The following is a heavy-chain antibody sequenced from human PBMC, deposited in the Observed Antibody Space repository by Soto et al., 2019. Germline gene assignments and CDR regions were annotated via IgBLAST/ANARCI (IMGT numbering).Heavy chain of an antibody. V-gene: IGHV3-48*01. CDR2: ISSSSSTI. CDR3: AREYCSSTSCLNWFDP. CDR1: GFNFSSYS. J-gene: IGHJ5*02. D-gene: IGHD2-2*01. Sequence: GGSLRLSCASSGFNFSSYSMNWVRQATGKGLEWVSYISSSSSTIYYADSVKGRFTISRDNAKNSLYLQMNSLRAEDTAVYYCAREYCSSTSCLNWFDPWGQGTLVTVSS.